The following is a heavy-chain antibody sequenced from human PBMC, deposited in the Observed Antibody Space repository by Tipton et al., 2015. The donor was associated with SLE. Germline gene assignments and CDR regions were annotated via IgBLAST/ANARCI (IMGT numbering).Heavy chain of an antibody. V-gene: IGHV4-34*01. CDR1: GGSFSGYY. Sequence: TLSLTCAVYGGSFSGYYWSWIRQPPGKGLEWIGEINHSGSTNYNPSLKSRVTISVDTSKNQFSLKLSSVTAADTAVYYCARGVIVEAYGPLDYWGQGTLVTVSS. J-gene: IGHJ4*02. CDR2: INHSGST. D-gene: IGHD1-26*01. CDR3: ARGVIVEAYGPLDY.